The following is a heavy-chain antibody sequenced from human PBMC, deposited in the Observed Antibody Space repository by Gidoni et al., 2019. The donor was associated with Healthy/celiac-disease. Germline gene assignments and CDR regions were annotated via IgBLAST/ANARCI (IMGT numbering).Heavy chain of an antibody. CDR3: ARDRRGYGPFDY. D-gene: IGHD4-17*01. CDR1: GFTFSSYE. Sequence: EVQLVESGGGLVQPGGSLRLSCAASGFTFSSYEMNWFRQAPGTGLEWVSYISSSGSTIYYADSVKGRFTISRDNAKNSLYLQMNSLRAEDTAVYYCARDRRGYGPFDYWGQGTLVTVSS. CDR2: ISSSGSTI. V-gene: IGHV3-48*03. J-gene: IGHJ4*02.